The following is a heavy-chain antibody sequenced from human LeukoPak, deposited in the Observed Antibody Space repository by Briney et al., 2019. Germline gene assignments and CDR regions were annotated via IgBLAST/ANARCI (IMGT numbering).Heavy chain of an antibody. D-gene: IGHD3-10*01. CDR3: ARHGPSVRGAPGY. CDR1: GGSISRSSYY. CDR2: IYYSGST. V-gene: IGHV4-39*01. Sequence: KPSETLSLTCTVSGGSISRSSYYWGWIRQPPGKGLEWIGSIYYSGSTYYNPSLKSRVTISVDTSKNQFSLKLSSVTAADTAVYYCARHGPSVRGAPGYWGQGTLVTVSS. J-gene: IGHJ4*02.